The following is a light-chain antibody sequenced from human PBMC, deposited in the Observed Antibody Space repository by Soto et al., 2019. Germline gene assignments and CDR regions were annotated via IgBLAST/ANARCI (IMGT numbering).Light chain of an antibody. CDR2: DVS. J-gene: IGLJ1*01. V-gene: IGLV2-14*03. CDR1: SSDVGGYNY. Sequence: QSALTQPASVSGSPGQSITISCTGTSSDVGGYNYVSWYQQHPGKAPKLIIYDVSNRPSGVSNHFSGSKSGNTASLTISGLQAEDEADYYCSSYTSSNTLFVFGTGTKVTVL. CDR3: SSYTSSNTLFV.